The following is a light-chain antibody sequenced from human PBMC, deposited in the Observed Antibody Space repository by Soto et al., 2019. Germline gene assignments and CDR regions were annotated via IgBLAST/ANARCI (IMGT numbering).Light chain of an antibody. CDR1: VSVGSN. V-gene: IGKV3-15*01. CDR2: SAS. CDR3: QQYNAWPGELT. J-gene: IGKJ4*01. Sequence: EIVMTQSPPTLSVSPGERATLSCRASVSVGSNLAWYQHKSGQSPRLLIYSASTRATGIPARFSGSGSGTEFTLTISSLQSEDFAVYYCQQYNAWPGELTFGGGTKVEI.